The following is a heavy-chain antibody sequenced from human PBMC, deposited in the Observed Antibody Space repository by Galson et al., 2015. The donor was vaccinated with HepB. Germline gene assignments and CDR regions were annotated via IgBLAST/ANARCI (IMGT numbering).Heavy chain of an antibody. D-gene: IGHD3-10*01. V-gene: IGHV1-69-2*01. CDR2: VDPEDGET. CDR3: ATVRSDASGSYGIDS. Sequence: VKVSCKVSGYTFTNYYMNWVQQAPGKGLEWMGLVDPEDGETIYAEKFQGRVNITADTSTDTAYMELSSLRSEDTAVYYCATVRSDASGSYGIDSWGQGTLVTVSS. CDR1: GYTFTNYY. J-gene: IGHJ4*02.